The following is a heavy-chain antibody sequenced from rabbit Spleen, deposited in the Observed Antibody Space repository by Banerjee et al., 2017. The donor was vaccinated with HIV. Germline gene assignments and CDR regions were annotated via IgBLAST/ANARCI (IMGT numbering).Heavy chain of an antibody. CDR1: GFDFSRGYD. Sequence: QQLVESGGGLVKPGASLTLTCKASGFDFSRGYDMCWVRQAPGKGLEWIGCIYTGNAKTYYASWAKGRFTISKTSSTTVTLQMTSLTVADTATYFCVRGASSSGYYSLWGPGTLVPS. V-gene: IGHV1S40*01. CDR2: IYTGNAKT. D-gene: IGHD1-1*01. CDR3: VRGASSSGYYSL. J-gene: IGHJ4*01.